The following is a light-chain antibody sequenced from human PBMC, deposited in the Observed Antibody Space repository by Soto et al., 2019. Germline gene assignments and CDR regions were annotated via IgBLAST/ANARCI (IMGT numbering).Light chain of an antibody. Sequence: QSVLTQPPSASGSPGQSVTISCTGTSSDVGGYDYVSWYQQHPGKAPKLMIYEVSQRPSGVPDRFSGSKSGTTASLTVSGLQAEDEADYYCSSYAGSADYVFGTGTKVTVL. CDR3: SSYAGSADYV. CDR2: EVS. J-gene: IGLJ1*01. CDR1: SSDVGGYDY. V-gene: IGLV2-8*01.